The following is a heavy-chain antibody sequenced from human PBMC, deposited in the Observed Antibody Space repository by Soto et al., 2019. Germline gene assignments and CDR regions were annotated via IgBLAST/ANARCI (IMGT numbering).Heavy chain of an antibody. CDR2: IWYDGSNK. J-gene: IGHJ4*02. CDR1: GFTFSGYG. CDR3: ARRLVY. V-gene: IGHV3-33*01. Sequence: GGSLRLSCAASGFTFSGYGMHWVRQSPGKGLEWVAVIWYDGSNKYYADSVKGRFTISRDNSKNTLYLQMNSLRAEDTAVYYCARRLVYWGQGTLVTVSS.